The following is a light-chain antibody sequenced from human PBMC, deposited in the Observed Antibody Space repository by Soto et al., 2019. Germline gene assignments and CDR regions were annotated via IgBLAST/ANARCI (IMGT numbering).Light chain of an antibody. J-gene: IGKJ1*01. CDR2: VAS. CDR3: QQYGSSPRT. V-gene: IGKV3-20*01. CDR1: QSVSSSY. Sequence: EIVLTQSPGTLSLSPGDTATLSCRASQSVSSSYLAWYQQKPGQAPRLLIYVASIRATGIPDRFSGGGSGTDYTLTINRLEPEDFAVYYCQQYGSSPRTFGQGTKVENK.